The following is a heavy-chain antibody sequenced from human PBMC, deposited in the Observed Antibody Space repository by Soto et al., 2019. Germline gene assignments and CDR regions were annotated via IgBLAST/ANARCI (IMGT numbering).Heavy chain of an antibody. J-gene: IGHJ5*02. CDR1: GGSISSYY. Sequence: QVQLQESGPGLVKPSETLSLTCTVSGGSISSYYWSWIRQPPGKGLEWIGYIYYSGSTNYNPSLKSRVTISVDTSKNQFSLKLRSVTAADTAVYYCARDYPSYYDILTGYGWFDPWGQGTLVTVSS. CDR3: ARDYPSYYDILTGYGWFDP. D-gene: IGHD3-9*01. CDR2: IYYSGST. V-gene: IGHV4-59*01.